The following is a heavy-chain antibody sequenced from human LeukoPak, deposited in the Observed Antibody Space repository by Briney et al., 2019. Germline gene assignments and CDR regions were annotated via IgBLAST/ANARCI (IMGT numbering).Heavy chain of an antibody. CDR2: ISGSGGST. V-gene: IGHV3-23*01. CDR3: AKDLRRFDY. Sequence: GGSLRLSCAASGLTFSRYSMNWVRQAPGKGLEWVSAISGSGGSTYYADSVKGRFTISRDNSKNTLYLQMNSLRAENTAVYYCAKDLRRFDYWGQGTLVTVSS. CDR1: GLTFSRYS. J-gene: IGHJ4*02.